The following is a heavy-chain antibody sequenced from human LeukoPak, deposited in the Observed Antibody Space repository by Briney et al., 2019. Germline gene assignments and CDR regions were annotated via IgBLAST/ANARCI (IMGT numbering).Heavy chain of an antibody. V-gene: IGHV3-7*04. CDR3: GRGHYGLDV. CDR1: GFTFSNSW. CDR2: INLDASEK. Sequence: PGGSLRLSCAASGFTFSNSWMTWVRQAPGKGLEWVANINLDASEKYYVDSVKGRFTISRDNAENSLYLQMDSLRPEDTAVYYCGRGHYGLDVWGQGTTVTVSS. J-gene: IGHJ6*02.